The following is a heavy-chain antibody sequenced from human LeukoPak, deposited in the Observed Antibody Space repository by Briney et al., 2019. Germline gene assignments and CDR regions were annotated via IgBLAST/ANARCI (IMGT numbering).Heavy chain of an antibody. V-gene: IGHV4-34*01. Sequence: PSETLSLTCAVYGGPFSGYYWSWIRQPPGKGLEWIGEINHSGSTNYNPSLKSRVTISVDTSKNQFSLKLSSVTAADTAVYYCARGRILDYYDSSGYYHRWFDPWGQGTLVTVSS. CDR3: ARGRILDYYDSSGYYHRWFDP. D-gene: IGHD3-22*01. CDR1: GGPFSGYY. CDR2: INHSGST. J-gene: IGHJ5*02.